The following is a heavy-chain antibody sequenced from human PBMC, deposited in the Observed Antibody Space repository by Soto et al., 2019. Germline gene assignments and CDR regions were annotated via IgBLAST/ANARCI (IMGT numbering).Heavy chain of an antibody. V-gene: IGHV4-30-4*01. CDR1: GASIRSTDYY. D-gene: IGHD3-3*01. Sequence: SETLSLTCTVSGASIRSTDYYWSWIRQAPGKGLEWIGYVYYTGSTYYNPSLTSRLTISVDTSKNQFSLRLTSVTAADTAVYYCARGQRFSDWFDPWGQGTLVTVSS. CDR2: VYYTGST. J-gene: IGHJ5*02. CDR3: ARGQRFSDWFDP.